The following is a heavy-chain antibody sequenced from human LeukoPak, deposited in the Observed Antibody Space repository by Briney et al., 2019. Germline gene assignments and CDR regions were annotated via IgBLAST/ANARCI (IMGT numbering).Heavy chain of an antibody. V-gene: IGHV4-30-2*01. D-gene: IGHD1-20*01. J-gene: IGHJ5*02. Sequence: PSQTLSLTCAVSGGSISSGGYSWSWIRQPPGKGLEWIGYIYHSGSTYYNPSLKSRVTISVDRSKNQFSLKLSSVTAADTAVYYCARGVPFNWTSTVNWFDPWGQGTLVTVSS. CDR3: ARGVPFNWTSTVNWFDP. CDR2: IYHSGST. CDR1: GGSISSGGYS.